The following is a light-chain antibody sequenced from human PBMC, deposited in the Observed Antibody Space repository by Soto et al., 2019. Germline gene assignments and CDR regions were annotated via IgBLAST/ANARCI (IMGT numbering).Light chain of an antibody. CDR1: QSGSGSD. CDR2: DAS. J-gene: IGKJ2*01. V-gene: IGKV3-20*01. CDR3: HKYGSSDT. Sequence: EIVLTQSPGTLSLSPGERAALSCRASQSGSGSDLAWYQQKPGQAPRLLIYDASNRATGIPDRFSGSGSWTDFTLTISRLEPEDFAVYYCHKYGSSDTFGQGTKLEIK.